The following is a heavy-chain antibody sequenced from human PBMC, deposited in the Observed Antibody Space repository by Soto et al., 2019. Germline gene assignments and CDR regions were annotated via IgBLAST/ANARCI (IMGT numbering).Heavy chain of an antibody. J-gene: IGHJ6*02. CDR2: ITWSSATI. Sequence: GGSLRLSCAASGFTFDNYAMNWVRQAPGKGLEWVSGITWSSATIGYADSVKGRFTISRDNAKNCLYLQMNSLRPEDTALYYCIKDISKTDYNYYGLDVWGQGTPVTVSS. CDR1: GFTFDNYA. V-gene: IGHV3-9*01. CDR3: IKDISKTDYNYYGLDV.